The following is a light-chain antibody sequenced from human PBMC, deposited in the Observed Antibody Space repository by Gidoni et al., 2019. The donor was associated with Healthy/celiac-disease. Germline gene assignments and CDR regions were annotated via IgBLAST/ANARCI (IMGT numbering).Light chain of an antibody. CDR3: QQYGSSPYT. J-gene: IGKJ2*01. V-gene: IGKV3-20*01. Sequence: EIVLTQSPGTLSLSPGERATLSCRASQSVSSSYLAWYQQKPGQAPRLLIYGASSRATGIPDRCSGSGSGTDFTLTSSRLEPEDFAVYYCQQYGSSPYTFXXXTKLEIK. CDR2: GAS. CDR1: QSVSSSY.